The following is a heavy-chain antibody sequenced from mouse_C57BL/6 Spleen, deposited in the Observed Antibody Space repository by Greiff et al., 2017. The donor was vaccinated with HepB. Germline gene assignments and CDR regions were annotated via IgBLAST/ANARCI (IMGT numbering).Heavy chain of an antibody. J-gene: IGHJ3*01. CDR1: GYTFTDYY. V-gene: IGHV1-19*01. CDR3: ARGGGYDLAWFAY. CDR2: INPYNGGT. D-gene: IGHD2-3*01. Sequence: VQLQQSGPVLVKPGASMKMSCKASGYTFTDYYMNWVKQSHGKSLEWIGVINPYNGGTSYNQKFKGKATLTVDKSSSTAYMELNSLTSEDSAVYYCARGGGYDLAWFAYWGQGTLVTVSA.